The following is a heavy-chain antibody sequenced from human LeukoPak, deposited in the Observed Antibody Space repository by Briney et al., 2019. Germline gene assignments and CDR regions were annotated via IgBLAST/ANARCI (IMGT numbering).Heavy chain of an antibody. CDR2: ISSSGRTI. V-gene: IGHV3-11*04. D-gene: IGHD3-10*01. J-gene: IGHJ4*02. CDR1: GFTFSDYY. CDR3: ARVLDEGVVRGVIRD. Sequence: KPGGSLRLSCAASGFTFSDYYMSWIRQAPGKGLECVSYISSSGRTIYYADSVKGRFTISRDNAKNSLYLQMNSLRAEDTAVYYCARVLDEGVVRGVIRDWGQGTLVTVSS.